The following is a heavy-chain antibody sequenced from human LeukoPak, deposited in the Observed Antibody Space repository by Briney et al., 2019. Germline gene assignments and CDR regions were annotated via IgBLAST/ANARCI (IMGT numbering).Heavy chain of an antibody. CDR2: INPNSGGT. V-gene: IGHV1-2*02. Sequence: ASVKVSCKASGYTFTGYYMHWVRQAPGQGLEWMGWINPNSGGTNYAQKFQGKVTMTRDTSISTAYMELSRLRSDDTAVYCCARDVGYTVTDYWGQGTLVTVSS. CDR3: ARDVGYTVTDY. CDR1: GYTFTGYY. D-gene: IGHD4-4*01. J-gene: IGHJ4*02.